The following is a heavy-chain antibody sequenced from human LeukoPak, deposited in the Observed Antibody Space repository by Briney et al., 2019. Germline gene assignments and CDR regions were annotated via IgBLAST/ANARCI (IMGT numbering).Heavy chain of an antibody. D-gene: IGHD2-2*01. J-gene: IGHJ4*02. Sequence: SKTLSLTCTVSGGSISSYYWSRIRQPPGKGLEWIGYIYYCGSTNYNPSLKSRVNISVDTSKNQFSLKLSSVTAADTAVYYCARLVVQAATYYFDYWGQGTLVTVSS. CDR3: ARLVVQAATYYFDY. CDR2: IYYCGST. V-gene: IGHV4-59*08. CDR1: GGSISSYY.